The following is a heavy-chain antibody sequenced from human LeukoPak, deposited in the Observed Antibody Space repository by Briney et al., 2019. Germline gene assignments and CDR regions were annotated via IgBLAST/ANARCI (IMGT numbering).Heavy chain of an antibody. CDR1: GFTFSSYS. V-gene: IGHV3-21*04. CDR2: ISSSSSYI. J-gene: IGHJ4*02. D-gene: IGHD5-18*01. CDR3: AKDRGGYSYGAIDY. Sequence: GGSLRLSCAASGFTFSSYSMNWVRQAPGKGLEWVSSISSSSSYIYYADSVKGRFTISRDNAKNSLYLQMNSLRAEDTAVYYCAKDRGGYSYGAIDYWGQGTLVTVSS.